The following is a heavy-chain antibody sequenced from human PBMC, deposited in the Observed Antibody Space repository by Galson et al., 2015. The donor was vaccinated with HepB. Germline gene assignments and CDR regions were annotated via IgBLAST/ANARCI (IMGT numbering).Heavy chain of an antibody. V-gene: IGHV3-30-3*01. Sequence: SLRLSCAASGFTFSSYAMHWVRQAPGKGLEWVAVISYDGSNKYYANSVKGRFTISRDNSKNTLYLQMNSPRAEDTAVYYCARDLAGITMIVVVPPLGFDYWGQGTLVTVSS. D-gene: IGHD3-22*01. CDR3: ARDLAGITMIVVVPPLGFDY. CDR1: GFTFSSYA. J-gene: IGHJ4*02. CDR2: ISYDGSNK.